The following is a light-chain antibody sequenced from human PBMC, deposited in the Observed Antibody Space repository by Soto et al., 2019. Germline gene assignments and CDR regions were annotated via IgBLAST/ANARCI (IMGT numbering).Light chain of an antibody. V-gene: IGLV2-14*01. Sequence: QSALTQPASVSGSLGQSVTISCTGTSNDIGAFNFVSWYQQHPGKAPKVILYEVNSRPSGVSDRFSGSKSGNTASLTISGLQFEDEADYYCNAYRSSSARVFGGGTKLTVL. CDR2: EVN. J-gene: IGLJ3*02. CDR1: SNDIGAFNF. CDR3: NAYRSSSARV.